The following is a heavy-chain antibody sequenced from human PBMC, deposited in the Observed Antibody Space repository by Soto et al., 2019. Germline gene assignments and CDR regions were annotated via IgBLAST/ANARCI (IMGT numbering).Heavy chain of an antibody. J-gene: IGHJ4*02. CDR1: GFAFSSEW. D-gene: IGHD2-15*01. CDR2: IDPYDTGI. V-gene: IGHV3-74*01. CDR3: TSDTFGARDS. Sequence: GGSLRLSCAASGFAFSSEWMHWVRQAPGKGLVWVSRIDPYDTGITYSDSVKGRFTISRDNAKNTLYLQMNSLRAEDTAVYYCTSDTFGARDSWGQGTLVTVSS.